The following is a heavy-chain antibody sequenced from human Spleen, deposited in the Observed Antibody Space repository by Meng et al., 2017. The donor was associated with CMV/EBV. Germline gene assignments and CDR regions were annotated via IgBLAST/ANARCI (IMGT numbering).Heavy chain of an antibody. CDR2: INHSGST. J-gene: IGHJ4*02. Sequence: SETLSLTCAVYGGSFSGYYWSWIRQPPGKGLEWIGEINHSGSTNYNPSLKSRVTISVDTSKNQFSLKLSSVTAADTAVYYCARWSMYYDFWSGLDYWGQGTLVTVSS. D-gene: IGHD3-3*01. CDR3: ARWSMYYDFWSGLDY. CDR1: GGSFSGYY. V-gene: IGHV4-34*01.